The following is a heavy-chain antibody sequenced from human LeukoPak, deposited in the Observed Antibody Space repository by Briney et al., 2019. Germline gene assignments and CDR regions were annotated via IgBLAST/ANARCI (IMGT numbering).Heavy chain of an antibody. CDR1: GFGFGSYG. D-gene: IGHD3-22*01. Sequence: GGSLRPSCAASGFGFGSYGMNWVRQAPGKGLEWVSSISRNGDYIDYAASLKGRFIISRDNANKSLSLEMNSLRVEDTALYFCARDVGGDSTGFWYFDLWGRGTLVTVSS. V-gene: IGHV3-21*01. CDR3: ARDVGGDSTGFWYFDL. CDR2: ISRNGDYI. J-gene: IGHJ2*01.